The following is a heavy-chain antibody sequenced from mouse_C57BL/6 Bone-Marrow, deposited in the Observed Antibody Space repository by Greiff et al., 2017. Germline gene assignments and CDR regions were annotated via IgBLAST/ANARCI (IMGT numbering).Heavy chain of an antibody. CDR1: GYTFTSYW. Sequence: VQLQQPGAELVKPGASVKLSCKASGYTFTSYWMQWVKQRPGQGLEWIGEIDPSDSYTNYNQKFKGKATVTVDTSSSPAYMQLSSLTSADSAVYYCAREGNYGNSSWGQGTTLTVSS. CDR2: IDPSDSYT. J-gene: IGHJ2*01. D-gene: IGHD1-1*01. V-gene: IGHV1-50*01. CDR3: AREGNYGNSS.